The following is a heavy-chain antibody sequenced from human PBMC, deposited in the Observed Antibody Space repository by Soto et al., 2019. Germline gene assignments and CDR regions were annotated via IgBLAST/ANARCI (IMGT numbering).Heavy chain of an antibody. J-gene: IGHJ4*02. D-gene: IGHD6-19*01. CDR2: ISDSAGTT. CDR3: AKAVSAWYDRVFDY. CDR1: GFTFSNYA. Sequence: SLRLSCAASGFTFSNYAMNWVRQAPGKGLQWVSGISDSAGTTYYADSVKGRFTISRDNSKNTLYLQINSLRAEDTAVYYCAKAVSAWYDRVFDYWGQGALVTVSS. V-gene: IGHV3-23*01.